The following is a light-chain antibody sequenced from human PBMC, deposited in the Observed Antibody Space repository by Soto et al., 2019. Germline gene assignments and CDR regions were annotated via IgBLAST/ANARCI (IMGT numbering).Light chain of an antibody. CDR3: TSYTSSSTPV. CDR1: SRDVGAYDY. Sequence: QSVLTPPASVSGSPGQSITISCTGTSRDVGAYDYVSWYLQYPDKAPKLMIYEVSNRPSGVSDRFSGSKSGNTASLTISGLQAEDEADYYCTSYTSSSTPVFGTGTKVTVL. J-gene: IGLJ1*01. CDR2: EVS. V-gene: IGLV2-14*01.